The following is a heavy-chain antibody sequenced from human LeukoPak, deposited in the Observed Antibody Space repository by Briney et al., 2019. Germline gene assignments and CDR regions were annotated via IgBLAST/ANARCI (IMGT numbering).Heavy chain of an antibody. CDR3: ARDLYGVSHDY. J-gene: IGHJ4*02. D-gene: IGHD4-17*01. Sequence: GGSLRLSCAASGFTVSSNYMNWVRQAPGKGLEWVSVIYSSGSTYYADSVKGRFTISRDNSKNTLYLQMNSLRAEDTAVYYCARDLYGVSHDYWGQGTLVTVSS. V-gene: IGHV3-53*01. CDR2: IYSSGST. CDR1: GFTVSSNY.